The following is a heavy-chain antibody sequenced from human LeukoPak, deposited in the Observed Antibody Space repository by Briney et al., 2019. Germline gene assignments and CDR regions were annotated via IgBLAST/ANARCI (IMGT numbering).Heavy chain of an antibody. D-gene: IGHD4-23*01. CDR2: IDRDGSRI. CDR1: GFTFSSYW. Sequence: GGSLRLSCAVSGFTFSSYWMHWVRQAPGKGLVWVSRIDRDGSRINYADSVKGRFTISRDNGKNTLFLQMNSLRAEDAAVYYRVRGNDYGGPHHWGQGTLVTVSS. V-gene: IGHV3-74*01. J-gene: IGHJ5*02. CDR3: VRGNDYGGPHH.